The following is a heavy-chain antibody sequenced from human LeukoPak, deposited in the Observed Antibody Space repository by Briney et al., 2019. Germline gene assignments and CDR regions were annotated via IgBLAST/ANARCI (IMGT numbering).Heavy chain of an antibody. V-gene: IGHV4-4*02. Sequence: SGTLSLTCAVSGGSISSSNWWSWVRQPPGKGLEWIGQIYQSGSTNYNPSLKSRVAISVDKSKNQFSLNLNSVTAADTAVYYCARGGMGRASHWYFDLWGRGTLVTVSS. CDR1: GGSISSSNW. CDR3: ARGGMGRASHWYFDL. CDR2: IYQSGST. J-gene: IGHJ2*01. D-gene: IGHD3-10*01.